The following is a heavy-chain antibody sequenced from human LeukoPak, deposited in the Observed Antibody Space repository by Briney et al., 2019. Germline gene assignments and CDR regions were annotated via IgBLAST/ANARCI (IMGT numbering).Heavy chain of an antibody. CDR3: ARHRTSGSYQSWFDP. J-gene: IGHJ5*02. D-gene: IGHD3-10*01. CDR1: GVSMSSYF. Sequence: SETLSLTCTVSGVSMSSYFWSWIRQPPGKGLEWLGYIYYSGSTNYNPSLKSRVTISVDTSKNRFSLKMRSVTAADTAVYYCARHRTSGSYQSWFDPWGQGTLVTVSS. V-gene: IGHV4-59*08. CDR2: IYYSGST.